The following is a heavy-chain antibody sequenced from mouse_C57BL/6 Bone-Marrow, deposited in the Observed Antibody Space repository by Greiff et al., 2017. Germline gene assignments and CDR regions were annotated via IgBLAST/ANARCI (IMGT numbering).Heavy chain of an antibody. Sequence: VQLQQSGAELARPGASVKLSCKASGYTFTSYGISWVKQRTGQGLEWIGEIYPRSGNIYYNEKFKGKATLTADKSSSTAYMELRSLTSEDSAVYFSARYGNYWYVDVWGTGTTVTVSS. CDR3: ARYGNYWYVDV. D-gene: IGHD2-1*01. J-gene: IGHJ1*03. CDR1: GYTFTSYG. V-gene: IGHV1-81*01. CDR2: IYPRSGNI.